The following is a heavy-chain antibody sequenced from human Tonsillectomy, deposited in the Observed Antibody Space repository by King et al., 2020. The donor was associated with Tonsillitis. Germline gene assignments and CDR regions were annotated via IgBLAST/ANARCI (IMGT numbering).Heavy chain of an antibody. Sequence: QLQESGPGLVKPSETLSLTCTVSGGSISSSSYYWGWIRQPPGKGLEWIGSIYYSGSTYYNPSLKSRVTISVDTSKNQFSLKLSSVTAADTAVYYCAVPHYDFCIYHWGQGTLVTVSS. CDR2: IYYSGST. D-gene: IGHD3-3*01. V-gene: IGHV4-39*01. CDR3: AVPHYDFCIYH. J-gene: IGHJ4*02. CDR1: GGSISSSSYY.